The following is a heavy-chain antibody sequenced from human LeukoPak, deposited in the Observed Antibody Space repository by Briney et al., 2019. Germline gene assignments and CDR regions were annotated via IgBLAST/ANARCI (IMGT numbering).Heavy chain of an antibody. CDR1: GFTVSSSY. V-gene: IGHV3-53*01. Sequence: GGSLRLSCAASGFTVSSSYMSWVRQAPGKGLEWVSLIYSGGSTYYADSVKGRFTISRDNAKNTLYLQMNSLRAEDTAVYYCVRADGDWGQGTLVTVSS. CDR2: IYSGGST. J-gene: IGHJ4*02. CDR3: VRADGD. D-gene: IGHD3-16*01.